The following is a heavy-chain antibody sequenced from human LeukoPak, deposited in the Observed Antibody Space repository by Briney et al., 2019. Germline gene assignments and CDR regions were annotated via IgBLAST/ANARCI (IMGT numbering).Heavy chain of an antibody. D-gene: IGHD3-10*01. CDR3: AKDSDYYYGSGSHLDY. CDR2: IRYDGSNK. J-gene: IGHJ4*02. Sequence: GGSLRLFCAASGFTFSKYGMQWVRQAPGKGREWVAFIRYDGSNKYYAASVKGRFTISRDKSKNTLYLQMNSLRAEDTAVYYCAKDSDYYYGSGSHLDYWGQGTLVTVSS. CDR1: GFTFSKYG. V-gene: IGHV3-30*02.